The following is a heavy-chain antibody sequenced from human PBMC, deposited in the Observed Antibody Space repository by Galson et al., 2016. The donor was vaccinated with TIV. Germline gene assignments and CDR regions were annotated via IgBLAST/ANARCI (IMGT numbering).Heavy chain of an antibody. D-gene: IGHD6-6*01. CDR1: GFTFGSYA. V-gene: IGHV3-23*01. Sequence: SLRLSCAASGFTFGSYAMNWVRQAPGKGLEWVSVIVGGGYSTHYADSVEGRFTISRDNSNNMVYLQMNSLRAEDTAIYYCATLPYSSPSDWFGPWGQGTLVTVSS. J-gene: IGHJ5*02. CDR2: IVGGGYST. CDR3: ATLPYSSPSDWFGP.